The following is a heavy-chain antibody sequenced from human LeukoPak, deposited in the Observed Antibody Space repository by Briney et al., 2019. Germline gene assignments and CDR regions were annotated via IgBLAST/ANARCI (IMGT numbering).Heavy chain of an antibody. J-gene: IGHJ6*03. V-gene: IGHV3-30*02. CDR2: TRYDGGNK. CDR3: AKDGARFLVVYYYYMDV. D-gene: IGHD3-3*01. CDR1: GFTFSSYG. Sequence: PGGSLRLSCAASGFTFSSYGMHWVRQSPGKGLEWVAFTRYDGGNKFYAESVRGRFTISRDNSKNTLYLQMNSPRAEDTAVYYCAKDGARFLVVYYYYMDVWGKGTTVTVSS.